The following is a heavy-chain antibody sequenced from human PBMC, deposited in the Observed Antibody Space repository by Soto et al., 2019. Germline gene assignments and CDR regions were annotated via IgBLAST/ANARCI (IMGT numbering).Heavy chain of an antibody. V-gene: IGHV1-3*01. J-gene: IGHJ3*02. CDR3: ARGSYYYDSSGYYTGAFDI. Sequence: ASVKVSCKASGYTFTSYAMHWVRQAPGQRLEWMEWINAGNGNTKYSQKFQGRVTITRDTSASTAYMELSSLRSEDTAVYYCARGSYYYDSSGYYTGAFDIWGQGTIVTVSS. CDR2: INAGNGNT. CDR1: GYTFTSYA. D-gene: IGHD3-22*01.